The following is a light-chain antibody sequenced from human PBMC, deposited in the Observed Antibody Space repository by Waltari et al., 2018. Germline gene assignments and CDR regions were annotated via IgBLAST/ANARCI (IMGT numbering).Light chain of an antibody. CDR3: QQYHDWPPWT. V-gene: IGKV3-15*01. CDR1: QSVTSS. J-gene: IGKJ1*01. CDR2: GAS. Sequence: EILMTQSPATVSVSPGERVTLSCRASQSVTSSLAWYQQKPGQAPRVLIFGASTRATGVPDRFTGSGSGTDFTLNISSLQSEDFGVYYCQQYHDWPPWTFGQGTRVEIK.